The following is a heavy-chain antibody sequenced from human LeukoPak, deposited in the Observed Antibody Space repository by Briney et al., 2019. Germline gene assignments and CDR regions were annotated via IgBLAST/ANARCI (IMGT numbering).Heavy chain of an antibody. CDR2: IYYSGST. Sequence: SETLPLTCTVSGGSISSGGYYWSWIRQHPGKGLEWIGYIYYSGSTYYNPSLKSRVTISVDTSKNQFSLKLSSVTAADTAVYYCARAGDSSGWSNYYYYGMDVWGQGTTVTVSS. CDR1: GGSISSGGYY. CDR3: ARAGDSSGWSNYYYYGMDV. V-gene: IGHV4-31*03. D-gene: IGHD6-19*01. J-gene: IGHJ6*02.